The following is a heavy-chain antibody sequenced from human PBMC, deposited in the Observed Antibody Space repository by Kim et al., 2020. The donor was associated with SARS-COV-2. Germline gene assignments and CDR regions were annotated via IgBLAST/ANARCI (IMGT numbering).Heavy chain of an antibody. D-gene: IGHD3-3*01. CDR3: AKDPHYDFWSGYVFDY. V-gene: IGHV3-23*01. Sequence: VQCRFTISRDHAKNTRDLQMNSRRAEDTAVYYCAKDPHYDFWSGYVFDYWGQGTLVTVSS. J-gene: IGHJ4*02.